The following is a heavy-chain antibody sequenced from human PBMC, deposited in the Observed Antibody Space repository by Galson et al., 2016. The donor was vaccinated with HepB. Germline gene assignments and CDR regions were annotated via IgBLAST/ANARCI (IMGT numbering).Heavy chain of an antibody. D-gene: IGHD1-26*01. Sequence: SETLSLTCTVSGASITKAKFFWGWLRQPPGKGLEWIASISYSGITNYNPSLQSRATISVDTSKDYFSLELNSVTAADTGVYFCARLTWEVLGWFDTWGRGILVTVSS. CDR2: ISYSGIT. J-gene: IGHJ5*01. CDR3: ARLTWEVLGWFDT. CDR1: GASITKAKFF. V-gene: IGHV4-39*02.